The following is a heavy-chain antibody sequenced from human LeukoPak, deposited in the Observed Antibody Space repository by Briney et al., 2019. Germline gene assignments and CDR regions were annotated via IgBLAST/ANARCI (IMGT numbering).Heavy chain of an antibody. CDR3: ARAYFSSWYMNWFDP. Sequence: PSETLSLTCAVSGDSVSGAFWWSWVRLPPHKGLEWIGEIHHSGSSNYNPSLKSRVTISVDTSKNQFSLKLSSVTAADTAVYYCARAYFSSWYMNWFDPWGQGTLVTVSS. CDR2: IHHSGSS. V-gene: IGHV4-4*02. J-gene: IGHJ5*02. D-gene: IGHD6-13*01. CDR1: GDSVSGAFW.